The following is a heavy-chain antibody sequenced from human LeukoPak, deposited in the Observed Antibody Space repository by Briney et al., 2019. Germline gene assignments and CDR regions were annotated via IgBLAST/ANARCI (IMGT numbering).Heavy chain of an antibody. Sequence: GRSLRLSCAASGFTFSSYGMHWVRQAPGKGLEWVAVIWYDGSNKYYADSVKGRFTISRDNSKNTLYLQMNSLRAEDTAVYYCSRDPHDILTGYYKGWFDPWGQGTLVTVSS. D-gene: IGHD3-9*01. CDR2: IWYDGSNK. CDR3: SRDPHDILTGYYKGWFDP. J-gene: IGHJ5*02. V-gene: IGHV3-33*01. CDR1: GFTFSSYG.